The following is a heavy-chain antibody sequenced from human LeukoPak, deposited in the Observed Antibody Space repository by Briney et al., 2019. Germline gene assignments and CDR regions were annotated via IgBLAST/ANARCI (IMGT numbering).Heavy chain of an antibody. J-gene: IGHJ4*02. CDR2: ISGSGGST. Sequence: GGSPRLSCAASGFTFSSYAMSWVRQAPGKGLEWVSAISGSGGSTYYADSVKGRFTISRDNSKNTPYLQMNSLRAEDTAVYYCAKVLDSSGYYYESGYWGQGTLVTVSS. CDR1: GFTFSSYA. CDR3: AKVLDSSGYYYESGY. V-gene: IGHV3-23*01. D-gene: IGHD3-22*01.